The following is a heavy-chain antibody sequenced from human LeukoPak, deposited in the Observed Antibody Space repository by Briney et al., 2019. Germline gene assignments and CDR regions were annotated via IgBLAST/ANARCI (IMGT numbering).Heavy chain of an antibody. Sequence: GGSLRLSCAASGFTFSSYWMHWVRQTPGKGLMWVARIKSDGSTIYADSVKGRFTISRDNAKKSLFLEMNSLRVEDTAVYYCARDRSGSSSVDDAFDIWGQGIMVTVSS. CDR2: IKSDGST. D-gene: IGHD1-26*01. CDR1: GFTFSSYW. CDR3: ARDRSGSSSVDDAFDI. J-gene: IGHJ3*02. V-gene: IGHV3-74*01.